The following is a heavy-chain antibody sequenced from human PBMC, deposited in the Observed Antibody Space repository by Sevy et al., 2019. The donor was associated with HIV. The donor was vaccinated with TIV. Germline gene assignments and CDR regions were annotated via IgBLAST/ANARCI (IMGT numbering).Heavy chain of an antibody. J-gene: IGHJ3*02. CDR3: AGARYDGSGSFDAFDI. CDR1: GFTFITYA. Sequence: GGSLRLSCKPSGFTFITYAMNWVRQAPGKGLEWVSTIYGSGGTTYSADSVKGRFTSSRDNSKNTLYLQMDSLRTEDTAIYYGAGARYDGSGSFDAFDIWGQGTMVTVSS. V-gene: IGHV3-23*01. CDR2: IYGSGGTT. D-gene: IGHD3-22*01.